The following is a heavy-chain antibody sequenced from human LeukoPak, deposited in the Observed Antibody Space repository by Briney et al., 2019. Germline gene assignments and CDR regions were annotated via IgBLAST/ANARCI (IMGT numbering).Heavy chain of an antibody. Sequence: ASVKVSCKVSGYTVTELSMHWVRQAPGKGLEWMGGFDPEDGETIYAQKFQGRVTMTEDTSTDTAYMELSSLRSEDTAVYYCARGLGDSSGYYSNWFDPWGQGTLVTVSS. V-gene: IGHV1-24*01. D-gene: IGHD3-22*01. J-gene: IGHJ5*02. CDR2: FDPEDGET. CDR3: ARGLGDSSGYYSNWFDP. CDR1: GYTVTELS.